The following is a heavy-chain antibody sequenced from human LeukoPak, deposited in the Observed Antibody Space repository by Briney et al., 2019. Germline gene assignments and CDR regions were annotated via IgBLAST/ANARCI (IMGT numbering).Heavy chain of an antibody. J-gene: IGHJ5*02. CDR2: ISYDGSNK. CDR1: GFTFSSYA. CDR3: ARGVLGAINWFDP. Sequence: GGSLRLSCAASGFTFSSYAMHWVRQAPGKGLEWVAVISYDGSNKYYADSVKGRFTISRDNSKNTLYLQMNSLRAEDTAVYYCARGVLGAINWFDPWGQGALVTVSS. V-gene: IGHV3-30*04. D-gene: IGHD1-26*01.